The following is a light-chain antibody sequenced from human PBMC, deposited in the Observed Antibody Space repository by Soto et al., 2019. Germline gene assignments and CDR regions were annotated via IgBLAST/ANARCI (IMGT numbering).Light chain of an antibody. J-gene: IGKJ1*01. CDR1: QSVRNKY. V-gene: IGKV3D-20*02. Sequence: EIFLTQSPATLSLSPGERATLSCGASQSVRNKYLDWYQQKPGKAPRLLIFGASSRATGVPERLRGRGYGTDLTITISSIETEDFEVYYCQQRSNWPLTFGHGTKVDIK. CDR2: GAS. CDR3: QQRSNWPLT.